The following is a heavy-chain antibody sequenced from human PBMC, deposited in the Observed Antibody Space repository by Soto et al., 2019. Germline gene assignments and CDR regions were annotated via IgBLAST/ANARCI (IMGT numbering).Heavy chain of an antibody. CDR2: IYYSGST. CDR3: ARHSTGWYAAFDV. D-gene: IGHD6-19*01. CDR1: GGSISSSSNY. Sequence: SETLSLTCTVSGGSISSSSNYWGWIRQPPGKGLEWIGSIYYSGSTYYNPSLKNRVTISVDTSKNQFSLNVSSVTAADTALYYCARHSTGWYAAFDVWDQGTMVTVSS. V-gene: IGHV4-39*01. J-gene: IGHJ3*01.